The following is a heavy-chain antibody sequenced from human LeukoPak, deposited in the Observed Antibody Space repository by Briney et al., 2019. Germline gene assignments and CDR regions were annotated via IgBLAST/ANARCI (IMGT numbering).Heavy chain of an antibody. V-gene: IGHV1-2*02. CDR1: GYTFTGYY. D-gene: IGHD3-3*01. Sequence: GASVKVSCKASGYTFTGYYMHWVRQAPGQGLEWMGWINPISGGTNYAQKFQGRVTMTRDTSISTAYMELSRLRSDDTAVYYCARDLGYDFWSGYDLWGQGTLVTVSS. CDR2: INPISGGT. CDR3: ARDLGYDFWSGYDL. J-gene: IGHJ4*02.